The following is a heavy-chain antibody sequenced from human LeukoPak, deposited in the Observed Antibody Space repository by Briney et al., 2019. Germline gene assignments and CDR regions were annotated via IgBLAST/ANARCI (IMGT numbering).Heavy chain of an antibody. V-gene: IGHV1-2*02. CDR2: INPNGGGT. CDR3: AADSSGWSDDSLDI. Sequence: ASVTVTRKSSGYTFTDYYIHWVRQAPGQGLQWMGWINPNGGGTNYEEEFRGRVTMTSDTSLSTANMDLSSLTSDDTAVYYCAADSSGWSDDSLDIWGQGTMVTVSS. J-gene: IGHJ3*02. CDR1: GYTFTDYY. D-gene: IGHD6-19*01.